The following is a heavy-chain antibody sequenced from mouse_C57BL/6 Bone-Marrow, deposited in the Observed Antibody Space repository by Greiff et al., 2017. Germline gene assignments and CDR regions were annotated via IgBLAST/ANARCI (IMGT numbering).Heavy chain of an antibody. J-gene: IGHJ4*01. CDR3: ASIRYYYAIDY. CDR1: GYTFTDHT. Sequence: VKVVESDAELVKPGASVKISCKVSGYTFTDHTIHWIKQRPEQGLEWIGYIYPRAGSTKYNEKFKGKATLTADKSSCTAYMQLNSLTSEDSAIYFCASIRYYYAIDYWGQGTSVTVSS. V-gene: IGHV1-78*01. CDR2: IYPRAGST.